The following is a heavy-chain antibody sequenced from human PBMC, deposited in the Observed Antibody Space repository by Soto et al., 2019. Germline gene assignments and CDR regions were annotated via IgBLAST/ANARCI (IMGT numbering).Heavy chain of an antibody. CDR3: ATSYGSGSSPFDY. D-gene: IGHD3-10*01. Sequence: QVQLVQSGAEVKKPGSSVKVSCKASGDTFSFYTLKWVRQAPGQGFEWVGRVNPILAMSSSAHKFQGRVSMFADKSTGTAYTELLSLRSDATAVYYCATSYGSGSSPFDYWGQGTLVTVSS. CDR1: GDTFSFYT. V-gene: IGHV1-69*02. CDR2: VNPILAMS. J-gene: IGHJ4*02.